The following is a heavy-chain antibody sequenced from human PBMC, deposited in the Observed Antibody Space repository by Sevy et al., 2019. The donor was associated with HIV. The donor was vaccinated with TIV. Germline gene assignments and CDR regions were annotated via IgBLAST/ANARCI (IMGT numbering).Heavy chain of an antibody. J-gene: IGHJ6*03. CDR1: GFSFDSYG. Sequence: GGSLTLSCAVSGFSFDSYGMTWVRQAPGKGLEWVSGISGSGTRTYYADSVKGRFIISRDNSKNTLYLQMNSLRSEDTAVYCCAEGGGGHYDPDEIGYYFYYYNMDVWGKGTTVTVSS. CDR2: ISGSGTRT. CDR3: AEGGGGHYDPDEIGYYFYYYNMDV. D-gene: IGHD3-22*01. V-gene: IGHV3-23*01.